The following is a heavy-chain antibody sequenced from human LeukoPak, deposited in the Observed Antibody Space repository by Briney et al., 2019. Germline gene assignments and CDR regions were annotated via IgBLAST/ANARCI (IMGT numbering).Heavy chain of an antibody. CDR1: GGSISSDNYY. V-gene: IGHV4-61*02. D-gene: IGHD2-8*01. Sequence: SQTLSLTCTVSGGSISSDNYYWSWIRQPAGKGLEWIGRIYTSGSTNYNPSLKSRVTMSLDRSKNQFSLKLSSVTAADTAVYYCARDVYFWGQGTLVTVSS. J-gene: IGHJ4*02. CDR3: ARDVYF. CDR2: IYTSGST.